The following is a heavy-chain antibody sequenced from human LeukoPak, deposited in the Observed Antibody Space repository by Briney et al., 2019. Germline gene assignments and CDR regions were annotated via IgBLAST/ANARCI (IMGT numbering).Heavy chain of an antibody. D-gene: IGHD3-22*01. CDR2: ISSTSGTI. J-gene: IGHJ4*02. Sequence: GGSLRLSCAASGFTFSSYGMNWVRQAPGKGLEWVSYISSTSGTIYYADSVKGRFTISRDNAKTSLYLQMDSLRDEDTAVYYCARDLWGTSGYRFDYWGQGTLVTVSS. CDR1: GFTFSSYG. V-gene: IGHV3-48*02. CDR3: ARDLWGTSGYRFDY.